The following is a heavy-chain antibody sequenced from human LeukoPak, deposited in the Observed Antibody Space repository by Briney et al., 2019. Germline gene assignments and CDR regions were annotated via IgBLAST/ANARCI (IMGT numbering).Heavy chain of an antibody. Sequence: GSLRLSCAASGFTFSDNSMNWVRQAPGKGLEWLSYISSSSSTMYYADSVKGRFTISRDNAKNSLYLQMNSLRAEDTAVYYCAIQKTIQLWSPFDYWGQGTLVTVSS. J-gene: IGHJ4*02. CDR2: ISSSSSTM. CDR1: GFTFSDNS. D-gene: IGHD5-18*01. V-gene: IGHV3-48*04. CDR3: AIQKTIQLWSPFDY.